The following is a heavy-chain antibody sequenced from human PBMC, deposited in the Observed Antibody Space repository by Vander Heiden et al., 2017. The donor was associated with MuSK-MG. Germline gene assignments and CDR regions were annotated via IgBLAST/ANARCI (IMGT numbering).Heavy chain of an antibody. CDR2: IDHSGST. CDR3: ARGRDSGYDRVYYYYGMDV. V-gene: IGHV4-34*01. CDR1: GGSFSGYY. D-gene: IGHD5-12*01. Sequence: QVQLQQWGAGLLKPSEPLSLTCAVYGGSFSGYYWSWIRQPPGKGLEWIGEIDHSGSTNYNPSLKRRVTISVETPKNQCSLKLSSVTAADTAVYYCARGRDSGYDRVYYYYGMDVWGQGTT. J-gene: IGHJ6*02.